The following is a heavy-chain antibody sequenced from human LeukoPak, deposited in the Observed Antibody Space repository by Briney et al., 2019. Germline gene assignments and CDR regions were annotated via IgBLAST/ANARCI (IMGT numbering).Heavy chain of an antibody. Sequence: GGSLRLSCVASVFTFSGYWMHWVRQPPGKGLVWVSRIKSDGSMTNYADSVKGRFTISRDNAKNTLYLQRNSLRAEDTAVYYCASQVVGAAFDPWGQGTLVTVSS. V-gene: IGHV3-74*01. J-gene: IGHJ5*02. CDR2: IKSDGSMT. CDR3: ASQVVGAAFDP. D-gene: IGHD2-15*01. CDR1: VFTFSGYW.